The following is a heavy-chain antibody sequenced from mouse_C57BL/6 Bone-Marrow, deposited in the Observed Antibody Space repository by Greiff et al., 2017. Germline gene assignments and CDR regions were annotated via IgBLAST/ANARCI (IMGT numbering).Heavy chain of an antibody. CDR3: ARRGGWLLWLAY. CDR2: IDPSDSYT. Sequence: QVQLQQPGAELVMPGASVKLSCKASGYTFTSYWMHWVKQRPGQGLEWIGEIDPSDSYTNYNQKFKGKSTLTVDKSSSTAYMQLSSLTSEDSAVYYCARRGGWLLWLAYWGQGTLVTVSA. D-gene: IGHD2-3*01. CDR1: GYTFTSYW. J-gene: IGHJ3*01. V-gene: IGHV1-69*01.